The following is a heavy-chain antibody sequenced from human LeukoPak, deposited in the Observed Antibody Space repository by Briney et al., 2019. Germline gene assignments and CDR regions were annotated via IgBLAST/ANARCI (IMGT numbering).Heavy chain of an antibody. CDR1: GYTFTSYG. J-gene: IGHJ5*02. D-gene: IGHD2-2*01. V-gene: IGHV1-18*04. Sequence: ASVNVSCKASGYTFTSYGISWVRQAPGQGLEWMGGISAYNGNTNYAQKLQGRVTMTTHTSTSTAYMELRTLRSDDTAVYYCARDPLQYQLTHNWFDPWGRGTLVTVSS. CDR2: ISAYNGNT. CDR3: ARDPLQYQLTHNWFDP.